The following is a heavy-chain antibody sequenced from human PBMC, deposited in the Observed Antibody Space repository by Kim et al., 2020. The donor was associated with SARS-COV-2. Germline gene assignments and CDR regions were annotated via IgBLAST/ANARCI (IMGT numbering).Heavy chain of an antibody. CDR3: ARDLSRFVDLWGIVGASPLSNGMDV. D-gene: IGHD1-26*01. CDR1: GYTFTSYY. J-gene: IGHJ6*02. Sequence: ASVKVSCKASGYTFTSYYMHWVRQAPGQGLEWMGIINPSGGSTSYAQKFQGRVTMTRDTSTSTVYMELSSLRSEDTAVYYCARDLSRFVDLWGIVGASPLSNGMDVWGPGTTVTVSS. CDR2: INPSGGST. V-gene: IGHV1-46*01.